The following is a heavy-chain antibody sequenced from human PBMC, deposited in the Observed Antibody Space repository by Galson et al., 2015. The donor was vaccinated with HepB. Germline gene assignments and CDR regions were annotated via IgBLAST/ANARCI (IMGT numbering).Heavy chain of an antibody. Sequence: SVKVSCKASGYKFTRYYMHWVRQAPGQGLEWMGIINPSGGSTDYAQKFRGRLTMTRDTSTSTVFMELSSLRSEDTAVYYCTREGTGGGFDYWGQGTLVTVSS. J-gene: IGHJ4*02. D-gene: IGHD3/OR15-3a*01. CDR3: TREGTGGGFDY. CDR1: GYKFTRYY. V-gene: IGHV1-46*01. CDR2: INPSGGST.